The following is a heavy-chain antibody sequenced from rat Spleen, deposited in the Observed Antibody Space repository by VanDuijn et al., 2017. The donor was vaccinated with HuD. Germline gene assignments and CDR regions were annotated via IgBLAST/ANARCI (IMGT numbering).Heavy chain of an antibody. CDR3: TTGVY. CDR1: GFTFSNYA. CDR2: ITDSGSST. J-gene: IGHJ2*01. Sequence: EVQLVESDGGLVQPGRSLKLSCAASGFTFSNYAMAWVRQAPTKGLEWVASITDSGSSTYYRDSVKGRFTISRDNAGSTLYLQMDSLRSEDTATYYCTTGVYWGQGVMVTVSS. V-gene: IGHV5-27*01.